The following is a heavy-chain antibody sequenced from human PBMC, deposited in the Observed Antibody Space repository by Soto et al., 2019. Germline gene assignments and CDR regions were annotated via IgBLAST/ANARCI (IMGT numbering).Heavy chain of an antibody. CDR2: ISYDGSNK. Sequence: QVQLVESGGGVVQPGRSLRLSCAASGLTFSSYAMHWVRQAPGKGLEWVAVISYDGSNKYYADSVKGRFTISRDNSKNTLYLQMNSLRAEDTAVYHCASWRDGYNAFDYRGQGTLVTVSS. CDR3: ASWRDGYNAFDY. CDR1: GLTFSSYA. V-gene: IGHV3-30-3*01. D-gene: IGHD5-12*01. J-gene: IGHJ4*02.